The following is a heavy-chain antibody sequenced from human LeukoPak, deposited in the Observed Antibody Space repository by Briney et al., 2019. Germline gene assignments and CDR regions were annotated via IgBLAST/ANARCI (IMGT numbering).Heavy chain of an antibody. CDR2: INPSGGST. CDR1: GYTFTSYY. J-gene: IGHJ6*02. Sequence: EASVNVSCKASGYTFTSYYMHWVRQAPGQGLEWMGIINPSGGSTSSAQKFQGRVTMTRDTSTSTVYMELSSLRSEDTAVYYCARIKGAYCSGGSCYYPANYYYGMDVWGQGTTVTVSS. V-gene: IGHV1-46*01. D-gene: IGHD2-15*01. CDR3: ARIKGAYCSGGSCYYPANYYYGMDV.